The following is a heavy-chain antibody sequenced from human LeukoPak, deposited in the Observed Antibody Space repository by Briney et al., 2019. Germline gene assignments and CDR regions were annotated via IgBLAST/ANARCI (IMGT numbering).Heavy chain of an antibody. CDR1: GFTFSSYA. CDR3: AKVRDYFDSSGYRYYFDY. Sequence: GGSLRLSCAASGFTFSSYAMSWVRQAPGKGLEWVSAISGSGGSTYYADSVKGRFTISRDNFRNTLYLQMNSLRAEDTAVYYCAKVRDYFDSSGYRYYFDYWGQGTLVTVSS. V-gene: IGHV3-23*01. D-gene: IGHD3-22*01. J-gene: IGHJ4*02. CDR2: ISGSGGST.